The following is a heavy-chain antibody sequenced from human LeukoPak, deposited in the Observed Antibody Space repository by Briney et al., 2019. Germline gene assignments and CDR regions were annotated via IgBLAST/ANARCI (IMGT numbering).Heavy chain of an antibody. J-gene: IGHJ4*02. CDR1: GDSVRSFY. V-gene: IGHV4-59*08. CDR3: ARHYYESSGYYYSSKNYFDS. CDR2: IYFTGST. Sequence: SETLSLTCTVSGDSVRSFYWSWIRQAPGKGLEWIGFIYFTGSTKYNPSLKSRVTIAIDTPENQFSLKLNSVTAADTAVYYCARHYYESSGYYYSSKNYFDSWGQGSLVTVSS. D-gene: IGHD3-22*01.